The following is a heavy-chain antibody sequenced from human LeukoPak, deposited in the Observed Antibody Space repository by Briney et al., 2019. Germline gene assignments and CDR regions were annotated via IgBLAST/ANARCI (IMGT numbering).Heavy chain of an antibody. V-gene: IGHV3-23*01. D-gene: IGHD3-16*02. J-gene: IGHJ4*02. Sequence: GGSLRLSCAASGFTFTSYAMSWVRQAPGKGLEWVSSISGSGGNTNYADSVQGRFTFSRDNSKNTLYLQMNSLRAEDTAVYYCAKGGGLRAGASYRIDYWGQGTLATVSS. CDR2: ISGSGGNT. CDR1: GFTFTSYA. CDR3: AKGGGLRAGASYRIDY.